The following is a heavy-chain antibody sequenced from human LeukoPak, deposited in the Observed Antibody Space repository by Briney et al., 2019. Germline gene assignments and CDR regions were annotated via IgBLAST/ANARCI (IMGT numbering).Heavy chain of an antibody. J-gene: IGHJ4*02. Sequence: GSVKVSCKVSGYTLTELSMHWVRQAPGKGLEWMRGFDPEDGETIYAQKFQGRVTMTEDTSTDTAYMELSSLRSEDTAVYYCATPPYCSSTSCHDYWGQGTLVTVSS. D-gene: IGHD2-2*01. CDR3: ATPPYCSSTSCHDY. V-gene: IGHV1-24*01. CDR2: FDPEDGET. CDR1: GYTLTELS.